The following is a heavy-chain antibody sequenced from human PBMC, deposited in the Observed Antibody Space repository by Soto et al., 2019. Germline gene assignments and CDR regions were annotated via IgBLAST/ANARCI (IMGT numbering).Heavy chain of an antibody. CDR3: AKDCAISMVRDTQFFDC. V-gene: IGHV3-23*01. J-gene: IGHJ4*02. CDR2: ISGSGDNT. CDR1: GFTFSSYA. Sequence: GGSLRLSCAASGFTFSSYAMSWVRQAPGKGLEWVSGISGSGDNTYHADSVKGRFTISRDNSKNTLYLQMNSLRAEDTAVYYCAKDCAISMVRDTQFFDCWGQRSLDTVSS. D-gene: IGHD3-10*01.